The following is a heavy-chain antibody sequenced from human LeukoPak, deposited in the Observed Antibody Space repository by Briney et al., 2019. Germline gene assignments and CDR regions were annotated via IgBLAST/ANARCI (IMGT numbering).Heavy chain of an antibody. D-gene: IGHD4-11*01. V-gene: IGHV1-8*01. Sequence: ASMKVSCKASGYTFTSYDINWVRQATGQGLEWMGWMNPNSGNTGYAQKFQGRVTMTRNTSISTAYMELSSLRAEDTAVYYCAKGYSNYIGYYMDVWGKGTTVTVSS. CDR3: AKGYSNYIGYYMDV. CDR1: GYTFTSYD. J-gene: IGHJ6*03. CDR2: MNPNSGNT.